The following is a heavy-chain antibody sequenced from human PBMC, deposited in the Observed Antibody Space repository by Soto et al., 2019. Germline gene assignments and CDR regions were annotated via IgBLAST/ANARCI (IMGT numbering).Heavy chain of an antibody. CDR1: GNSVSNNSVA. CDR3: ARTLRGRGVKYFDD. D-gene: IGHD3-10*01. J-gene: IGHJ4*02. V-gene: IGHV6-1*01. Sequence: SQTLSLTCAISGNSVSNNSVAWNWVRQSPSRGLEWLGRTYYRSKWHYDYAPSVRSRITINPDTSKNHFSLQLNSVSPEDAAVYYCARTLRGRGVKYFDDWGQGTLVTVSS. CDR2: TYYRSKWHY.